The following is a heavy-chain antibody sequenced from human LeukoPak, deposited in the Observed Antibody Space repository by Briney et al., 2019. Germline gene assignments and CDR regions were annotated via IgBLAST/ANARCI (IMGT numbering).Heavy chain of an antibody. Sequence: GGSLRLSCASSGFTFSSYSMKWVRQAPGKGLEWVSSISSSSSYIYYADSVKGRFTISRDNAKNSLYLQMNSLRAEDTAVYYCARELRLSDAFDIWGQGTMVTVSS. V-gene: IGHV3-21*01. D-gene: IGHD4-17*01. CDR1: GFTFSSYS. CDR3: ARELRLSDAFDI. CDR2: ISSSSSYI. J-gene: IGHJ3*02.